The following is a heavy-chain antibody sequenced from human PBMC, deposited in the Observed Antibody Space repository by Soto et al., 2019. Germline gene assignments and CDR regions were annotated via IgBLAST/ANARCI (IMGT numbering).Heavy chain of an antibody. V-gene: IGHV3-21*01. CDR2: IGSRTSDI. Sequence: GGSLRLSCAASGFTLSRHTMNWVRQAPGKGLEWVSFIGSRTSDIYYADSVKGRFTISRDNAKNSLYLDLTRLRAEDTAVYFCVRDYYDTSGYPNTFDMWGQGTMVTVS. CDR1: GFTLSRHT. D-gene: IGHD3-22*01. CDR3: VRDYYDTSGYPNTFDM. J-gene: IGHJ3*02.